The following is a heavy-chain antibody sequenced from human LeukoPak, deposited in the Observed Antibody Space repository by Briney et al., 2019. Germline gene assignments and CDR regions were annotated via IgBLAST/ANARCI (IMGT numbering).Heavy chain of an antibody. CDR1: GFTFSSYW. CDR3: ARDHITMVRGVTSFYYYYYMDV. Sequence: PGGFLRLSCAASGFTFSSYWMHWVRQAPGKGLVWVSRINSDGSSTSYADSVKGRFTISRDNAKNTLYLQMNSLRAEDTAVYYCARDHITMVRGVTSFYYYYYMDVWGKGTTVTVSS. J-gene: IGHJ6*03. CDR2: INSDGSST. D-gene: IGHD3-10*01. V-gene: IGHV3-74*01.